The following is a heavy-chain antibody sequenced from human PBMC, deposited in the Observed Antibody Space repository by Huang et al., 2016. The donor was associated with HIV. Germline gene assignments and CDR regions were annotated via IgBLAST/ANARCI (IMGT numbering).Heavy chain of an antibody. Sequence: QVQLVQSGAEVKKPGSSVRVSCRASGDTFRKYAISWVRQDPGPGVGWMVGRIPFVGTPKYAQKFQGGITMSAKESTSTVYVELSSLTFQDTAVYYCARGMWDSNWDGTDWLLRHFDSWGQGTLVTVSS. J-gene: IGHJ4*02. CDR2: RIPFVGTP. CDR3: ARGMWDSNWDGTDWLLRHFDS. D-gene: IGHD2-15*01. CDR1: GDTFRKYA. V-gene: IGHV1-69*13.